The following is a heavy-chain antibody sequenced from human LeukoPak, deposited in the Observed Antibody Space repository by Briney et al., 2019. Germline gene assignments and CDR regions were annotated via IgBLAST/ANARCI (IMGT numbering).Heavy chain of an antibody. CDR2: ISPNSGDT. CDR3: VRGLATVATWLYL. D-gene: IGHD4-17*01. V-gene: IGHV1-2*02. CDR1: GYTFTGYY. Sequence: GASVKVSCKASGYTFTGYYMHWVRQAPGQGLEWMGWISPNSGDTKSAQKFQGRITMTRDTSISTAYMEVSRLRSDDTAVYYCVRGLATVATWLYLWGRGTLVTVSS. J-gene: IGHJ2*01.